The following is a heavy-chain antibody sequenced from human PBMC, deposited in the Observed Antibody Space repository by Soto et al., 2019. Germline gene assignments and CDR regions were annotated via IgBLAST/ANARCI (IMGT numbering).Heavy chain of an antibody. Sequence: SETLSLTCNVSGGSISSGGYYWSWIRKPPGKGLESIGYVYYSGSTYYNPSLKSRVTISVDKSKNQFSLKLSSVTAEDTAVYYCARGQDDILTVYAYWGQGTLVTVSS. CDR3: ARGQDDILTVYAY. CDR2: VYYSGST. V-gene: IGHV4-31*03. D-gene: IGHD3-9*01. J-gene: IGHJ4*02. CDR1: GGSISSGGYY.